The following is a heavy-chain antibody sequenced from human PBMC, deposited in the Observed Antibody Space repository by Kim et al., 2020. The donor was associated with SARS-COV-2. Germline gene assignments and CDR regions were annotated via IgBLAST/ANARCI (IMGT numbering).Heavy chain of an antibody. D-gene: IGHD3-22*01. V-gene: IGHV4-59*01. CDR3: ASGGKNKGAYDSSRAGWYFDL. CDR1: GGSISSYY. Sequence: SETLSLTCTVSGGSISSYYWSWIRQPPGKGLEWIGYIYYSGSTNYNPSLKSRVTISVDTSKNQFSLKLSSVTAADTAVYYCASGGKNKGAYDSSRAGWYFDLWGRGTLVTVSS. J-gene: IGHJ2*01. CDR2: IYYSGST.